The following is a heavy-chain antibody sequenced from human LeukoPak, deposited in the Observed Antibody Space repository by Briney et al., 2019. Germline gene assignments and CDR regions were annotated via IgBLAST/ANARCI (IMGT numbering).Heavy chain of an antibody. CDR3: ATTLNTGFFQS. V-gene: IGHV3-23*01. D-gene: IGHD5-18*01. CDR1: GFTFSTYA. Sequence: GGSLRLSCAASGFTFSTYAMHWVRQAPGKGLEWVSADSGSGGDTYYADSVTGRFTISRDHSKTTLYVLLNSLRAEDTAVYYCATTLNTGFFQSWGRGTLVTVSS. J-gene: IGHJ5*02. CDR2: DSGSGGDT.